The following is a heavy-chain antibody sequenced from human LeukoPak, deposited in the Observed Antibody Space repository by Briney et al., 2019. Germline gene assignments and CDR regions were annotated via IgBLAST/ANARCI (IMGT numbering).Heavy chain of an antibody. CDR2: INPNSGGT. CDR3: ARDLGYYYGMDV. V-gene: IGHV1-2*02. CDR1: GYIFTGYY. Sequence: ASVKVSCKASGYIFTGYYMHWVRQAPGQGLEWMGWINPNSGGTNYAQKFQGRVTMTRDTSIGTAYMELSSLRSDDTAVYYCARDLGYYYGMDVWGQGTMVTVSS. J-gene: IGHJ6*02.